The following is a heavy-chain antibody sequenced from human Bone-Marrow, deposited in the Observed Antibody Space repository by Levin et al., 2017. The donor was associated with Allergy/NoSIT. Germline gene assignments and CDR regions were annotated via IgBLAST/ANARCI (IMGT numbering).Heavy chain of an antibody. CDR1: GYTFSDYY. V-gene: IGHV1-69*06. Sequence: GASVKVSCTISGYTFSDYYIHWVRQAPGQGLEWMGGITPFFDTINYAQKFQGRVTITADKSTGTAYIELTTLRSEDTAVYYCAREKDGVDLWGQGTAVIVSS. J-gene: IGHJ6*02. CDR3: AREKDGVDL. CDR2: ITPFFDTI.